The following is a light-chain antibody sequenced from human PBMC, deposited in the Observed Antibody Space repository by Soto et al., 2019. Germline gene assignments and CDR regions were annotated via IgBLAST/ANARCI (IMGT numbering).Light chain of an antibody. CDR3: TSDTSSSTPFYV. V-gene: IGLV2-14*01. J-gene: IGLJ1*01. CDR2: EVS. CDR1: SSDGGGYNY. Sequence: QSVLTQPASVSGSPGQSIAISCTGTSSDGGGYNYFSWYKHHPGKAPELMIYEVSNRPSGVSNRFSVSKSGNTASLTISGLQAEDEADYYCTSDTSSSTPFYVFGTGTKVTVL.